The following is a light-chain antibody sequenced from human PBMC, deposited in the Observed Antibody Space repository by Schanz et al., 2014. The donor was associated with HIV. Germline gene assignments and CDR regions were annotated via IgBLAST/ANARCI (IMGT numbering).Light chain of an antibody. V-gene: IGKV3-15*01. CDR3: QQYYRTPWT. CDR1: QSVSSN. J-gene: IGKJ1*01. Sequence: EIVMTQSPATLSVSPGERATLSCRASQSVSSNLAWYQNKPGQAPRLLIYGASTRATGIPARFSGSGSGTEFTLTISSLQSEDVAVYYCQQYYRTPWTFGQGTKVEIK. CDR2: GAS.